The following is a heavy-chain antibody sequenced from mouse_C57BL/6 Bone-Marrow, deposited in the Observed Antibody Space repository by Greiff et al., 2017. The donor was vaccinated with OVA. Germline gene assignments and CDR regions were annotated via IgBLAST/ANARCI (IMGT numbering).Heavy chain of an antibody. D-gene: IGHD4-1*01. CDR2: ISYDGSN. CDR1: GYSITSGYY. Sequence: DVKLQESGPGLVKPSQSLSLTCSVTGYSITSGYYWNWIRQFPGNKLEWMGYISYDGSNNYNPSLKNRISITRDTSKNQFFLKLNSVTTEDTATYYCARAWGAYWGQGTLVTVSA. V-gene: IGHV3-6*01. CDR3: ARAWGAY. J-gene: IGHJ3*01.